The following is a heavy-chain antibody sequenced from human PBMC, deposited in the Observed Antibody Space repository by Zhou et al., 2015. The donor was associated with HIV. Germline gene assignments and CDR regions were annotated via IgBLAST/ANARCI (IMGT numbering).Heavy chain of an antibody. CDR3: ARDITMVRGAPDLYGMDV. J-gene: IGHJ6*02. Sequence: QVQLVQSGAEVKKPGSSVKVSCKASGGTFSSYAISWVRQAPGQGLEWMGGIIPIFGTANYAQKFQGRVTITADESTSTAYMELSSLRSEDTAVYYCARDITMVRGAPDLYGMDVWGQGTTVTVSS. CDR2: IIPIFGTA. D-gene: IGHD3-10*01. V-gene: IGHV1-69*12. CDR1: GGTFSSYA.